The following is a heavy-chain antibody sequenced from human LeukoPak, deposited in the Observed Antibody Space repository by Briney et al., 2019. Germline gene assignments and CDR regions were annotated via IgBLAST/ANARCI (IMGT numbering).Heavy chain of an antibody. Sequence: EASVNVSCTASGYTFTSYAMHWVRQAPGQRLERMGWINAGNGNTKYSQKFQGRVTITRDTSASTAYMELSSLRSEDTAVYYCARESSGWYWRFDPWGQGTLVTVSS. CDR3: ARESSGWYWRFDP. CDR2: INAGNGNT. CDR1: GYTFTSYA. D-gene: IGHD6-19*01. V-gene: IGHV1-3*01. J-gene: IGHJ5*02.